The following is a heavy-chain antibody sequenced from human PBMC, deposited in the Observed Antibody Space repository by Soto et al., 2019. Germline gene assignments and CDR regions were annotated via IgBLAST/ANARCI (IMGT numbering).Heavy chain of an antibody. CDR2: IYYSGIT. CDR3: ARGLRYCSSTSCYTRSSNWFDP. Sequence: SETLSLTSTVSGGSISSGGYYWSWIRQHPGKGLEWIGYIYYSGITYYNPSLKSRVTISVYTSKNQFSLKLSSVTAADTAVYYCARGLRYCSSTSCYTRSSNWFDPWGQGTLVTVSS. D-gene: IGHD2-2*02. J-gene: IGHJ5*02. CDR1: GGSISSGGYY. V-gene: IGHV4-31*03.